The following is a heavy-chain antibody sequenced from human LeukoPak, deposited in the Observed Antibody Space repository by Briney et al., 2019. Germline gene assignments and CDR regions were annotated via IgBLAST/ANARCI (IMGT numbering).Heavy chain of an antibody. D-gene: IGHD2-2*03. V-gene: IGHV3-23*01. CDR2: ISGSGGST. CDR1: GFTFSSYA. J-gene: IGHJ3*02. CDR3: ARKHGYLLDIVVVPAAIDAFDI. Sequence: GGSLRLSCAASGFTFSSYAMSWVRQAPGKGLEWVSAISGSGGSTYYADSVKGRFTISRDNSKNTLYLQMNSLRAEDTAVYYCARKHGYLLDIVVVPAAIDAFDIWGQGTMVTVSS.